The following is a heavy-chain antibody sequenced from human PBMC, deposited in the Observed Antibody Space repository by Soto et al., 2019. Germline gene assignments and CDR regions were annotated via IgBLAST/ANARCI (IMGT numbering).Heavy chain of an antibody. V-gene: IGHV1-8*01. Sequence: ASVKVSCKASGYTFPSSDINWVRQATGQGLEWMGWISPNSGNTGYAQKFQGRVTMTTDTSTSTAYMELRSLRSDDTAVYYCARDRDTAMVYDAFDIWGQGTMVTVSS. CDR3: ARDRDTAMVYDAFDI. CDR1: GYTFPSSD. D-gene: IGHD5-18*01. J-gene: IGHJ3*02. CDR2: ISPNSGNT.